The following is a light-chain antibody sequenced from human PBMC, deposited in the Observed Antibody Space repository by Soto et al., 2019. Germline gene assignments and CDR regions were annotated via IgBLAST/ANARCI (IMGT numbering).Light chain of an antibody. CDR2: GAS. Sequence: EIVLTQSPATLSLSPGERATLSCRASQSVRSNLAWYQQKPGQGPRLLIFGASTRATNIPARFSGSGSGTELTLTISSLQSEDFAVYYCQQYINWPPLTFGGGTKVDIK. J-gene: IGKJ4*01. CDR1: QSVRSN. V-gene: IGKV3-15*01. CDR3: QQYINWPPLT.